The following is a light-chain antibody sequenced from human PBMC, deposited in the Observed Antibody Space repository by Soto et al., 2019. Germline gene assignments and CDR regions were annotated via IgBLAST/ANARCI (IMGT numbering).Light chain of an antibody. J-gene: IGLJ1*01. CDR1: SSDVGGYNY. Sequence: QSVLTQPASVSGSPGQSITISCTGTSSDVGGYNYVSWYQQHPGKAPKLMIYEVSNRPSGVSNRFSGSKSGNTASLTISGLQAEDEADYYCSSYTSSILYVFGTGTKVTLL. CDR3: SSYTSSILYV. CDR2: EVS. V-gene: IGLV2-14*01.